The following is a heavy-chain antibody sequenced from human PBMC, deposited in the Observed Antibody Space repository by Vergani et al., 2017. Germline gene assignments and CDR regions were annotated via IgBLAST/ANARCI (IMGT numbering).Heavy chain of an antibody. CDR2: INPNSGGT. CDR3: ARDRDITMIVVVITYGMDV. V-gene: IGHV1-2*02. CDR1: GYTFTGYY. J-gene: IGHJ6*02. Sequence: QVQLVQSGAEVKKPGASVKVFCKASGYTFTGYYMHWVRQAPGQGLEWKGWINPNSGGTNYAQKFQGRVTMTRDTSISTAYMALSRLRSDDTAVYYCARDRDITMIVVVITYGMDVWGQGTTVTVSS. D-gene: IGHD3-22*01.